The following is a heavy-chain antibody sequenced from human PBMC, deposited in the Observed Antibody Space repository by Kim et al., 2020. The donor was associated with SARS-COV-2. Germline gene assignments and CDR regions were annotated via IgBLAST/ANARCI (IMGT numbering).Heavy chain of an antibody. CDR1: GFTFSDSA. V-gene: IGHV3-73*01. CDR3: TRVPPYSNSWWDAFDM. CDR2: IRSKANSYAT. Sequence: GGSLRLSCAASGFTFSDSAMYWVRQASGKGLEWVGRIRSKANSYATVYAASVKGRFTISRDDSKNTAYLQMNSLKTEDTAIYYCTRVPPYSNSWWDAFDMWGQGTMVTVSS. D-gene: IGHD6-13*01. J-gene: IGHJ3*02.